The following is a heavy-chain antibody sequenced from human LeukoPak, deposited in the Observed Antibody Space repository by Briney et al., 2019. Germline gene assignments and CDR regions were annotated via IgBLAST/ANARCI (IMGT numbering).Heavy chain of an antibody. D-gene: IGHD6-13*01. V-gene: IGHV3-33*01. CDR1: GYTFTSYG. Sequence: SCKASGYTFTSYGMHWVRQAPGKGLEWVAVIWYDGSNKFYADSVKGRFTISRDNSKNTLYLQMNSLRAEDTAVYYCARDRAAADLDYWGQGTLVTVSS. J-gene: IGHJ4*02. CDR2: IWYDGSNK. CDR3: ARDRAAADLDY.